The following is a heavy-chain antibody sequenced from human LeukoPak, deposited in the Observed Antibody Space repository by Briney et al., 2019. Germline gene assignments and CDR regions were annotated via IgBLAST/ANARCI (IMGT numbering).Heavy chain of an antibody. Sequence: SETLSLTCTVSGGSISSYYWSWIRQPPGKGLEWIGYIYYSGSTNYNPSLKSRVTISEDMSKNQFSLKLSSVTAADTAVYYCARGIAAAGNWFDPWGQGTLVTVSS. V-gene: IGHV4-59*01. D-gene: IGHD6-13*01. J-gene: IGHJ5*02. CDR1: GGSISSYY. CDR3: ARGIAAAGNWFDP. CDR2: IYYSGST.